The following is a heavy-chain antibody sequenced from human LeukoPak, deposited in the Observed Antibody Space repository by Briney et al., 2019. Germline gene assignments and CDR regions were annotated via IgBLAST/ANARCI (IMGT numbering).Heavy chain of an antibody. Sequence: ASVKISCKASGYTFTSYNMHWVRQAPGQGLEWMGIINPSGGSTSYAQKFQGRVTMTRDTSTSTVYMELSSLRSEDTAVYYCARVIAGSITGSDAFDIWGQGTMVTVSS. CDR2: INPSGGST. J-gene: IGHJ3*02. V-gene: IGHV1-46*01. CDR3: ARVIAGSITGSDAFDI. D-gene: IGHD3-3*01. CDR1: GYTFTSYN.